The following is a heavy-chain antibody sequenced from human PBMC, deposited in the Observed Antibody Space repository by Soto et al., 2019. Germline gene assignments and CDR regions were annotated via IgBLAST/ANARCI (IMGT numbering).Heavy chain of an antibody. Sequence: ASVKVSFKASGYTFTSYGISWVRQAPGQGLEWMGWISAYNGNTNYAQKLQGRVTMTTDTSTSTAYMELRSLRSDDTAVYYCARDVLSAGYSYGHGFDYWGQGTLVTVSS. CDR1: GYTFTSYG. CDR2: ISAYNGNT. D-gene: IGHD5-18*01. V-gene: IGHV1-18*01. CDR3: ARDVLSAGYSYGHGFDY. J-gene: IGHJ4*02.